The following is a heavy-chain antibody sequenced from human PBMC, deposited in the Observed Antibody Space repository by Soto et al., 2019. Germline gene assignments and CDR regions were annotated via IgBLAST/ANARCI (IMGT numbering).Heavy chain of an antibody. CDR3: AKDRPPAGAFDI. J-gene: IGHJ3*02. CDR2: ISGSGGST. CDR1: GFTFSSYS. D-gene: IGHD2-15*01. V-gene: IGHV3-23*01. Sequence: PGGSLILSCAASGFTFSSYSMSWVRQAPGKGLEWVSAISGSGGSTYYADSVKGRFTISRDNSKNTLYLQMNSLRAEDTAVYYCAKDRPPAGAFDIWGQGTMVTVSS.